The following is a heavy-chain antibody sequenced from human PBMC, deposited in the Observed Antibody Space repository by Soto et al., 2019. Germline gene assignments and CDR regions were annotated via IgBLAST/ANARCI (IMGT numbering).Heavy chain of an antibody. Sequence: EVQLLESGGGLVQPGGSLRLSCAASGFTFSSYAMRWVRQAPGKGLEWVSAISGSGGSTYYADSVKGRFTVSSDTSKNTLYLQMISMRAEDTAVYCCARRGGGSYSDYWGQGTLVTVSS. CDR1: GFTFSSYA. D-gene: IGHD1-26*01. J-gene: IGHJ4*02. CDR3: ARRGGGSYSDY. V-gene: IGHV3-23*01. CDR2: ISGSGGST.